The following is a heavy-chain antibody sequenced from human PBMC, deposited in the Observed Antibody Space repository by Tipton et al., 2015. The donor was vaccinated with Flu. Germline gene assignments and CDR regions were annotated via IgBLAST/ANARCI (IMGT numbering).Heavy chain of an antibody. D-gene: IGHD1-1*01. J-gene: IGHJ4*02. V-gene: IGHV4-31*03. Sequence: TLSLTCTVAGGSMNSGFYFWTWIRQHPGKGLEWIGCVYYTGTTYYNPSLKSRITMSLDTSKTQVSLDLRSVNAADTAVYFCARDSTTTPRPFDSWGQGTLVTVSS. CDR3: ARDSTTTPRPFDS. CDR2: VYYTGTT. CDR1: GGSMNSGFYF.